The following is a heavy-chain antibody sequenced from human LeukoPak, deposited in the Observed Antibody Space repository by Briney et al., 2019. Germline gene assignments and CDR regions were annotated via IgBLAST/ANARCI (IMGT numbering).Heavy chain of an antibody. Sequence: PGGSLRLSCAASGFTFSIYAMAWVRQAPGKGLEWVSTLSESGGLAYYADSVKGRFTISRDSSKNTLYLQVNSLRAEDTAVYYCAKEGRPNSGGGYFDYWGQGTLVTVSP. J-gene: IGHJ4*02. V-gene: IGHV3-23*01. D-gene: IGHD4-23*01. CDR3: AKEGRPNSGGGYFDY. CDR2: LSESGGLA. CDR1: GFTFSIYA.